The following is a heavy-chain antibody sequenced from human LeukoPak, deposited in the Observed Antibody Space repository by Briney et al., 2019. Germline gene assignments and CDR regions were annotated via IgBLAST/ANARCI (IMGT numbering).Heavy chain of an antibody. Sequence: PSETLSLTCTVSGGSISSSSYYWGWIRQPPGKGLEWIGSIYYSGSTYYNPSLKSRVTISVDTSKNQFSLKLSSVTAADTAVYYCARKPSSTVTRPGWFDPWGQGTLVTVSS. CDR1: GGSISSSSYY. CDR2: IYYSGST. V-gene: IGHV4-39*07. CDR3: ARKPSSTVTRPGWFDP. J-gene: IGHJ5*02. D-gene: IGHD4-17*01.